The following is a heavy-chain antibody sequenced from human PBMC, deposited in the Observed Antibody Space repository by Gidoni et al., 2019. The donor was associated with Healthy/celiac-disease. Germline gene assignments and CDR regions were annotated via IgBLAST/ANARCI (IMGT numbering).Heavy chain of an antibody. J-gene: IGHJ5*02. CDR2: IIPIFGTA. Sequence: QVQLVQSGAEVKKPGCSVKVSCKASGGTFSSYASSWVRQAPGQGLEWMGGIIPIFGTANYAQKFQGRVTITTDESTSTAYMELSSLRSEDTAVYYCARDVNYYDSSGPWGQGTLVTVSS. D-gene: IGHD3-22*01. V-gene: IGHV1-69*01. CDR3: ARDVNYYDSSGP. CDR1: GGTFSSYA.